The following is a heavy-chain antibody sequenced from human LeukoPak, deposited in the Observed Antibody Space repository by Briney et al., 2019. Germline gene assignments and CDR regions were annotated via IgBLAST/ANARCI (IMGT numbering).Heavy chain of an antibody. D-gene: IGHD1-26*01. V-gene: IGHV1-69*05. CDR1: GGTFSSYA. Sequence: ASVKVSCKASGGTFSSYAISWVRQAPGQGLEWMGGIIPIFGTANYAQKFQGRVTITTDESTSTAYMELSSLRSEDTAVYYCATLGELAAHYYYYMDVWAKGPRSPSP. CDR2: IIPIFGTA. J-gene: IGHJ6*03. CDR3: ATLGELAAHYYYYMDV.